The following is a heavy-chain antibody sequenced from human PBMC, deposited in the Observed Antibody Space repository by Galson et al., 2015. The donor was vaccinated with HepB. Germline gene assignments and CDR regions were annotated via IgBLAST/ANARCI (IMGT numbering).Heavy chain of an antibody. CDR2: IDWDDDK. CDR3: ARTQSQAGYYYDSSRGMDV. Sequence: PALVKPTQTLTLTCTFSGFSLSTSGMCVSWIRQPPGKALEWLALIDWDDDKYYSTSLKTRLTISKDTSKNQVVLTMTNMDPVDTATYYCARTQSQAGYYYDSSRGMDVWGQGTTVAVSS. J-gene: IGHJ6*02. V-gene: IGHV2-70*01. CDR1: GFSLSTSGMC. D-gene: IGHD3-22*01.